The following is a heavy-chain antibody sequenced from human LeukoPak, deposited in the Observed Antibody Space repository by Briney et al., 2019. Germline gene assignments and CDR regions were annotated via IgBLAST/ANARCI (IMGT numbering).Heavy chain of an antibody. CDR1: GFTFDDYA. Sequence: GGSLRLSCAASGFTFDDYAMHWVRQAPGKGLEWVSGISWNSGSIGYADSVKGRFTISRDNAKNSLYLQMNSLRAEDTALYYCAKAETYYYDSSGSAAWGQGTLVTVSS. CDR3: AKAETYYYDSSGSAA. J-gene: IGHJ5*02. V-gene: IGHV3-9*01. CDR2: ISWNSGSI. D-gene: IGHD3-22*01.